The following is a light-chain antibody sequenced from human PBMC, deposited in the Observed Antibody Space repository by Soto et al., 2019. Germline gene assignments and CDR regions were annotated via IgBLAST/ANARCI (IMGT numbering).Light chain of an antibody. J-gene: IGKJ2*01. Sequence: EIVLPQSPGTLSLSPGARATLSCRASQSVSSSYLAWYQQKPGQAPRLLIYDASSRATGIPDRFSGSGSGTDFTLTISRLEPEDFAVYYCQQYGTSPQYTFGQGTKLEIK. CDR3: QQYGTSPQYT. CDR1: QSVSSSY. CDR2: DAS. V-gene: IGKV3-20*01.